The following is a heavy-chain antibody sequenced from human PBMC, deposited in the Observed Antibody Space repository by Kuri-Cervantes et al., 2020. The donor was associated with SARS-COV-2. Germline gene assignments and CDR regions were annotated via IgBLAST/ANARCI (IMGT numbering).Heavy chain of an antibody. CDR2: ISGSGCST. V-gene: IGHV3-23*01. D-gene: IGHD5-18*01. Sequence: ETLSLTCAASGFTFSSYAMSWVRQAPGKGLEWVSAISGSGCSTYYADSVKGRVTISRDNSKSTLYLQLNSLRPEDTAVYYCARSSDTAMERELDYWGQGTLVTVSS. CDR1: GFTFSSYA. J-gene: IGHJ4*02. CDR3: ARSSDTAMERELDY.